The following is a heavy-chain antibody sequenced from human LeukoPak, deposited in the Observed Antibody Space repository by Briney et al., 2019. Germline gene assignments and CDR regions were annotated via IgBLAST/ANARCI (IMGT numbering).Heavy chain of an antibody. CDR3: ATIVDTRAFDI. J-gene: IGHJ3*02. V-gene: IGHV1-69*02. CDR2: IIPILSIA. D-gene: IGHD5-12*01. Sequence: GASVKVSCKASGGTFSSYTISWVRQAPGQGLEWMGRIIPILSIANYAQKFQGRVTITADKSTSTAYMELSSLRSEDTAVYYCATIVDTRAFDIWGQGTMVTVSS. CDR1: GGTFSSYT.